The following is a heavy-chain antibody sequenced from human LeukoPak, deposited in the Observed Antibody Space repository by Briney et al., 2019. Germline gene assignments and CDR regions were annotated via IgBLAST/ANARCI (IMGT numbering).Heavy chain of an antibody. CDR3: ARTPALPYDCWIGYSVYYYGMDV. Sequence: SETLSLACTLSGGSISSCYWGSVRQPAGEGLGWIGYIYYRGSTNYNPSLKSRVTISVDTSKNQFSLKPSSVTAADTAGYYYARTPALPYDCWIGYSVYYYGMDVWGQGTTVTVSS. CDR1: GGSISSCY. CDR2: IYYRGST. J-gene: IGHJ6*02. D-gene: IGHD3-3*01. V-gene: IGHV4-59*08.